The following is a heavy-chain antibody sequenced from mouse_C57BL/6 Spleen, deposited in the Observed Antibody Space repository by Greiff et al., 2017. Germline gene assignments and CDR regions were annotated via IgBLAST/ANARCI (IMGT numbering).Heavy chain of an antibody. CDR1: GYTFTSYW. Sequence: QVQLQQPGAELVRPGSSVKLSCKASGYTFTSYWMHWVKQRPIQGLEWIGNIDPSDSETHYNQKFKDKATLTVDKSSITAYMQLSNLTSEDSAVYYCARDGNYFDYWGQGTTLTVSS. D-gene: IGHD2-1*01. J-gene: IGHJ2*01. V-gene: IGHV1-52*01. CDR2: IDPSDSET. CDR3: ARDGNYFDY.